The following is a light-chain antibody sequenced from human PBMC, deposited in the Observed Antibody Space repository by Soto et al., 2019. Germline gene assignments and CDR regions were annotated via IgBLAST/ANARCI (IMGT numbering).Light chain of an antibody. CDR3: QQYNTWRSSS. CDR1: QGFXNK. Sequence: DIVMTQCPATLSVSPGESVTLSCRASQGFXNKLVWGQDKPGQAPRLLSSDTSTRGAGTPARFTGSGSGTDFTLTISSLQSEDFAVYYCQQYNTWRSSSFGQGTRLEIK. CDR2: DTS. V-gene: IGKV3-15*01. J-gene: IGKJ5*01.